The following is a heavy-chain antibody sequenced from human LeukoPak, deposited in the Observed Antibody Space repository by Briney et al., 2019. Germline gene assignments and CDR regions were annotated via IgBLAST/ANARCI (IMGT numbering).Heavy chain of an antibody. V-gene: IGHV1-46*01. J-gene: IGHJ4*02. CDR2: INPSGGST. D-gene: IGHD3-22*01. CDR3: ARDGSYYDSSRGFDY. Sequence: ASVKVSCKASGDTFTSYYMHWVRQAPGRGLEWMGIINPSGGSTSYAQKFQGRVTMTRDTSTSTVYMELSSLRSEDTAVYYCARDGSYYDSSRGFDYWGQGTLVTVSS. CDR1: GDTFTSYY.